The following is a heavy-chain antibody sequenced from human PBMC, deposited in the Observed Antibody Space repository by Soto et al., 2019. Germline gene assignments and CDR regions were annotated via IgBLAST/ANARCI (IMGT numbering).Heavy chain of an antibody. CDR1: GYTFTSYY. CDR2: INPSGGST. D-gene: IGHD2-2*01. V-gene: IGHV1-46*01. J-gene: IGHJ6*02. Sequence: ASVKVSCKASGYTFTSYYMHWVRQAPGQGLEWMGIINPSGGSTSYAQKFQGRVTMTRDTSTSTVYVELSSLRSEDTAVYYCARGRYCSSTSCQSYYYGMDVWGQGTTVTVSS. CDR3: ARGRYCSSTSCQSYYYGMDV.